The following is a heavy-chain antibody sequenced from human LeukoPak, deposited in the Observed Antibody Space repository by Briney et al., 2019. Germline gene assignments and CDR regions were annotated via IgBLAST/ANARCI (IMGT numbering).Heavy chain of an antibody. CDR3: ARVKGDYYDSSGYYYEDGY. Sequence: GASVKVSCKASGYTFTSYGSSWVRQAPGQGLEGMGWISAYNGNTNYAQKLQGSVTMTTDTSTSTAYMELRSLRSDDTAVYYCARVKGDYYDSSGYYYEDGYWGQGTLVTVSS. CDR1: GYTFTSYG. D-gene: IGHD3-22*01. J-gene: IGHJ4*02. CDR2: ISAYNGNT. V-gene: IGHV1-18*01.